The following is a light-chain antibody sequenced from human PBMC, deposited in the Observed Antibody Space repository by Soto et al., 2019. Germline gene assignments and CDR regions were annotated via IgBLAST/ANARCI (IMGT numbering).Light chain of an antibody. J-gene: IGKJ1*01. CDR3: QQYGSSPGT. CDR2: GAS. Sequence: EIVMTQSPGTLSLSPGERATLSCRASQSVSSSYLAWYQQKPGQAPRLLIYGASSRATGIPDRFSGSGSGTDFTLTISSLEPEDFAVYYCQQYGSSPGTFGQATKVDIK. CDR1: QSVSSSY. V-gene: IGKV3-20*01.